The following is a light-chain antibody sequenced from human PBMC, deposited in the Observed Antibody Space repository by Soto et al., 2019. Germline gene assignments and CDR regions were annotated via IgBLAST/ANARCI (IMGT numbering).Light chain of an antibody. Sequence: EIVMTQSPATLSVSPGERATLSCRASQSVYSNLAWYQQTPGQAPRILIYVASTRATGIPARFSGSGSGTEFTLTISSLQSEDFAVYYCQQYQSWPLTFGGGTTVEIK. V-gene: IGKV3-15*01. CDR1: QSVYSN. J-gene: IGKJ4*01. CDR3: QQYQSWPLT. CDR2: VAS.